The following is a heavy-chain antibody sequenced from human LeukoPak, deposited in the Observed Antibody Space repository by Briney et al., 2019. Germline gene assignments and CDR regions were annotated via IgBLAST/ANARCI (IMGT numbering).Heavy chain of an antibody. CDR2: ISSSSSYI. D-gene: IGHD4-11*01. J-gene: IGHJ4*02. CDR1: GFTFSSYH. CDR3: ARDKWLTTTHYFDY. Sequence: GGSLRLSCAASGFTFSSYHMNWVRQAPGKGLEWVSSISSSSSYIYYADSVKGRFTVSRDNAKNSVYLQMNSLRAEDTAVYYCARDKWLTTTHYFDYWGQGTLVTVSS. V-gene: IGHV3-21*01.